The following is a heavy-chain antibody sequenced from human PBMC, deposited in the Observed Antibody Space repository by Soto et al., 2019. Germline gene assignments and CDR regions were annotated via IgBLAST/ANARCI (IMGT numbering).Heavy chain of an antibody. V-gene: IGHV4-59*01. Sequence: SETLSLTCTVSGGSISSYYWRWIRQPPGKGLEWIGYIYYSGSTNYNPSLKSRVTISVDTSKNQFSLKLSSVTAADTAVYYCVRYCSGGSCYTGRDAFDIWGQGTMVT. CDR2: IYYSGST. J-gene: IGHJ3*02. CDR1: GGSISSYY. CDR3: VRYCSGGSCYTGRDAFDI. D-gene: IGHD2-15*01.